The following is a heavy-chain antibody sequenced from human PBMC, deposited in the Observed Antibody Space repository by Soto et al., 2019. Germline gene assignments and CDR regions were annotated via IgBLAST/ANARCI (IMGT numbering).Heavy chain of an antibody. D-gene: IGHD2-21*02. J-gene: IGHJ4*02. CDR3: AGGGHVVVVTAALDS. CDR2: VNPSGGHT. CDR1: GDTFTDYY. V-gene: IGHV1-46*01. Sequence: QVQLMQSGAEVKKPGASVKVSCKASGDTFTDYYIHWVRQAPGQGLEWMGTVNPSGGHTTYAQHFLGRVSRTRVTSTSTLYMELTSLTSDHTAIYYCAGGGHVVVVTAALDSWGQGTLVTVSS.